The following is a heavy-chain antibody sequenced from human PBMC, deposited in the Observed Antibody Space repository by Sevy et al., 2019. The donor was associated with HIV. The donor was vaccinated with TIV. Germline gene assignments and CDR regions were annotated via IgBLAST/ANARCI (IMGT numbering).Heavy chain of an antibody. D-gene: IGHD2-21*02. Sequence: GGSLRLSCAASGFTFSSYALPWVRQAPGKGLEWVSLISYDGSKKYYSDSVKGRFAISRDESKNTLCLQMNSLRSEETAMYYCARVGVSYCTDDCYYRFDYWGRGTLVTVSS. CDR1: GFTFSSYA. V-gene: IGHV3-30*09. J-gene: IGHJ4*02. CDR3: ARVGVSYCTDDCYYRFDY. CDR2: ISYDGSKK.